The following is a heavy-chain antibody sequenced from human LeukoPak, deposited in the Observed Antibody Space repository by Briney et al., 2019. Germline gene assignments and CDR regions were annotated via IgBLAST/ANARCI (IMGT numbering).Heavy chain of an antibody. CDR1: GGSISSSSYY. Sequence: SETLSHTCTVSGGSISSSSYYWGWIRQPPGKGLEWIGSIYYSGSTYYNPSLKSRVTISVDTSKNQFSLKLSSVTAADTAVYYCARLNILEGIFDYWGQGTLVTVSS. V-gene: IGHV4-39*01. D-gene: IGHD3-3*01. CDR2: IYYSGST. CDR3: ARLNILEGIFDY. J-gene: IGHJ4*02.